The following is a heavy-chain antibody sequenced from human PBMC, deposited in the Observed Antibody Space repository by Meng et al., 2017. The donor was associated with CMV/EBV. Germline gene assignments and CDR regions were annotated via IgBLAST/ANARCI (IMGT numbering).Heavy chain of an antibody. CDR2: ISSSSSYI. J-gene: IGHJ6*02. CDR1: GFTFSSYS. CDR3: ARVVEEPLTGYYYGMDV. D-gene: IGHD1-14*01. Sequence: GESLKISCAASGFTFSSYSMNWVRQAPGKGLEWVSSISSSSSYIYYADSVKGRFTISRDNAKNSLYLQMNSLRAEDTAVYYRARVVEEPLTGYYYGMDVWGQGTTVTVSS. V-gene: IGHV3-21*01.